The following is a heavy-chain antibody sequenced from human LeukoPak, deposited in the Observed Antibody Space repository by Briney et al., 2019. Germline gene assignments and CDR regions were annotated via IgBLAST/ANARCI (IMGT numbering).Heavy chain of an antibody. CDR1: GGSVGGYY. CDR2: IYSTGTT. CDR3: ARDGVRGHYLNWFDP. Sequence: PSETLSLTCTVSGGSVGGYYWIWLRQSPGTGLEWIGYIYSTGTTRYNPSLKSRVTILLDAPKDQVSLHLTSVTAADTAVYYCARDGVRGHYLNWFDPWGQGILVTVSS. V-gene: IGHV4-59*02. D-gene: IGHD2/OR15-2a*01. J-gene: IGHJ5*02.